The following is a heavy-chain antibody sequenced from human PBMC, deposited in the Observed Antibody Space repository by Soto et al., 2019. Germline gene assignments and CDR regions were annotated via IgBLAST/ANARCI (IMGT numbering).Heavy chain of an antibody. D-gene: IGHD1-26*01. V-gene: IGHV3-9*01. Sequence: EVQLVESGGGLVQPGRSLRLYCAASGFTFDDYAMNWVRQATVKGLEWVAGISWNSGSIGSADSVKGRFTISRDNAKKSLYLQMSSLRAKDTALYYCAQDKGRWGLLPDYWGQGTLVTVSS. J-gene: IGHJ4*02. CDR2: ISWNSGSI. CDR1: GFTFDDYA. CDR3: AQDKGRWGLLPDY.